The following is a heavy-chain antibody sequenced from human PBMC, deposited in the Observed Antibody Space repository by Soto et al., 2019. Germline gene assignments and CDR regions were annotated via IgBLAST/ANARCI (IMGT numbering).Heavy chain of an antibody. CDR3: ARENYYDSSGIDY. J-gene: IGHJ4*02. Sequence: SETLSLTCAVYGGSFSGYYWSWIRQPPGKGLEWIGEINHSGSTNYNPSLKSRVTISVDTSKNQFSLKLSSVTAADTAVYYCARENYYDSSGIDYWGQGTLVTVSS. D-gene: IGHD3-22*01. V-gene: IGHV4-34*01. CDR2: INHSGST. CDR1: GGSFSGYY.